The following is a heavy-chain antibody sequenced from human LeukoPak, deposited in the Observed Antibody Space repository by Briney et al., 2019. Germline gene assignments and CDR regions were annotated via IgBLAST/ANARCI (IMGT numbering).Heavy chain of an antibody. Sequence: SQTLSLTCAISGDSVSSNSVTWNWIRQSPSRGLEWLGRTYYRSTWYNDYAVSVRGRITVNPDTSKNQFSLKLSSVTAADTAVYYCARGDGYGGSYGSDYWGQGTLVTVSS. V-gene: IGHV6-1*01. CDR3: ARGDGYGGSYGSDY. D-gene: IGHD1-26*01. CDR2: TYYRSTWYN. CDR1: GDSVSSNSVT. J-gene: IGHJ4*02.